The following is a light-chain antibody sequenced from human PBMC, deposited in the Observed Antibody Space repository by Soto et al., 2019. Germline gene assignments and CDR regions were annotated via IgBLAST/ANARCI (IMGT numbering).Light chain of an antibody. Sequence: QLVLTQPPSASGTPGQRVTISCSGSRSNIGSNTVNWNQQLPGMAPKLLIYRNDHRPSGVPDLFSGSRSGTSASLVISGRQDDDEADYYCVAWDDSLKGVVFGGGTKLTVL. CDR2: RND. CDR1: RSNIGSNT. V-gene: IGLV1-44*01. J-gene: IGLJ2*01. CDR3: VAWDDSLKGVV.